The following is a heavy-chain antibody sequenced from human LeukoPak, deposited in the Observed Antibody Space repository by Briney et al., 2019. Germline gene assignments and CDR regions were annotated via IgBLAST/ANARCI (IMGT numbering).Heavy chain of an antibody. CDR2: IHYSGGT. V-gene: IGHV4-59*01. J-gene: IGHJ4*02. CDR3: TRGTVTTAYFDY. CDR1: GVSISNYY. Sequence: PSETLSLTCTVSGVSISNYYWSWIRQPPGKGLEWIGYIHYSGGTNYNPSLKSRVTMSVDTSKNQFSLKLSSVTAADTAVYYCTRGTVTTAYFDYWGREPWSPSPQ. D-gene: IGHD4-17*01.